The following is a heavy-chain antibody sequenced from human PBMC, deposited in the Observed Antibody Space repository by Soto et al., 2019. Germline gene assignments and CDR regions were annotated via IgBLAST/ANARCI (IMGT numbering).Heavy chain of an antibody. CDR1: GYIFVNYG. Sequence: QVQLVQSGDEVRKPGSSVKVSCKASGYIFVNYGIAWVRQAPEQDLEWMGWIRPYSGNTHYATKVQGRLTMTTDTSTSAAYMDLGSLTSADTAVYYCAMVDNYVTPTPQDVWGQGTTVTVSS. CDR2: IRPYSGNT. V-gene: IGHV1-18*01. J-gene: IGHJ6*02. D-gene: IGHD3-16*01. CDR3: AMVDNYVTPTPQDV.